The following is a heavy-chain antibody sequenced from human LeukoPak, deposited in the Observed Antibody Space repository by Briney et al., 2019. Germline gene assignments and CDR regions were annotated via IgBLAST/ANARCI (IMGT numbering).Heavy chain of an antibody. CDR3: ARDLGAIYYCYYYMDV. J-gene: IGHJ6*03. V-gene: IGHV1-8*01. CDR2: MNPNSGNT. CDR1: GYTFTSYD. D-gene: IGHD5-12*01. Sequence: ASVKVSRKASGYTFTSYDINWVRQATGQGLEWMGWMNPNSGNTGYAQKFQGRVTMTRNTSISTAYMELSSLRSDDTAVYYCARDLGAIYYCYYYMDVWGKGTTVTISS.